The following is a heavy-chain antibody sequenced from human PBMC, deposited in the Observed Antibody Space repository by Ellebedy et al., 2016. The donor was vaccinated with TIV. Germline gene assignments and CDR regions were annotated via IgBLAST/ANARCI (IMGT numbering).Heavy chain of an antibody. D-gene: IGHD3-16*01. CDR3: ASFDYDVEGYYGLDV. Sequence: SETLSLXXTVSGASISTYSWTWIRQPPGKGPEWMGYFFRGGDTNYNPSLESRVFMSIDTSRNQFSLSLSSVTAADTGLYFCASFDYDVEGYYGLDVWGQGTTVTVSS. CDR2: FFRGGDT. CDR1: GASISTYS. J-gene: IGHJ6*02. V-gene: IGHV4-59*01.